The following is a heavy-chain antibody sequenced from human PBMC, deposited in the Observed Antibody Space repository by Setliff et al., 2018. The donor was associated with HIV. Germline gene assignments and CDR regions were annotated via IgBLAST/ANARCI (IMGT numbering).Heavy chain of an antibody. CDR3: ARTSTTTGTTLNWFDP. V-gene: IGHV3-21*01. J-gene: IGHJ5*02. D-gene: IGHD1-1*01. Sequence: GGSLRLSCAVSGFTFTTSTMNWVRQAPGKGLEWVASISSSGSYIHYADSVKGRFTISRDNSKNTLYLQMNSLRVEDTAVYYCARTSTTTGTTLNWFDPWGQGTLVTVSS. CDR1: GFTFTTST. CDR2: ISSSGSYI.